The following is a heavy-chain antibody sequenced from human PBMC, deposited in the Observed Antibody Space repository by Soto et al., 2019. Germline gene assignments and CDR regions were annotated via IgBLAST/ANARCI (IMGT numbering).Heavy chain of an antibody. J-gene: IGHJ6*03. V-gene: IGHV4-59*01. CDR1: GGSISSYY. D-gene: IGHD3-10*01. Sequence: SETLSLTCTVSGGSISSYYWSWIRQPPGKGLEWIGYIYYSGSTNYNPSLKSRVTISVDTSKNQFSLKLSSVTAADTAVYYCASSPYYGSGYYYYYMEVWGKGTTVTVSS. CDR3: ASSPYYGSGYYYYYMEV. CDR2: IYYSGST.